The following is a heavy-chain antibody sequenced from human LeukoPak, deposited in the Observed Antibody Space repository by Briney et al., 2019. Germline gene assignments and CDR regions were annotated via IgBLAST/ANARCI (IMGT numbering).Heavy chain of an antibody. D-gene: IGHD1-1*01. CDR3: ARDRGTWNDDGFDY. CDR2: IYFSGST. Sequence: SETVSLTCTVSGGSFNTYYWNWIRQPPGKGLEWVGYIYFSGSTNYNPSLKSRVTMSVDTSKNQFSLKLSSVTAADTAVYYCARDRGTWNDDGFDYWGQGTLVTVSS. V-gene: IGHV4-59*12. CDR1: GGSFNTYY. J-gene: IGHJ4*02.